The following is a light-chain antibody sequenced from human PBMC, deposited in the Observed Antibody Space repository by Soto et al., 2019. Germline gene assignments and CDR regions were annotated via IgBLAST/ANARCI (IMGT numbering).Light chain of an antibody. Sequence: QSVLTQPPSASGTPGQRVTISCSGSGSNIGSHTVSWYQQLPGTAPNLLIFGNINRPSGVPDRFSGSKSGTSASLAITGLQAEDEGDYYCQSYDSTLSARYVFGTGTKLTVL. CDR1: GSNIGSHT. CDR3: QSYDSTLSARYV. V-gene: IGLV1-40*01. J-gene: IGLJ1*01. CDR2: GNI.